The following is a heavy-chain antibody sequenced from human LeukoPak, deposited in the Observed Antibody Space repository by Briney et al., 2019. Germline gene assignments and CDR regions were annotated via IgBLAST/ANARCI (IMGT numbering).Heavy chain of an antibody. CDR3: ARRDGSGSYRDYNWFDP. CDR1: GYSFTSYW. J-gene: IGHJ5*02. Sequence: GESLKISCKGSGYSFTSYWIGWVRQMPGKRLEWMGIIYPGDSDSRYSPSFQGQVTISADKSISTAYLQWSSLKAWDTAMYYCARRDGSGSYRDYNWFDPWGQGTLVTVSS. CDR2: IYPGDSDS. D-gene: IGHD3-10*01. V-gene: IGHV5-51*01.